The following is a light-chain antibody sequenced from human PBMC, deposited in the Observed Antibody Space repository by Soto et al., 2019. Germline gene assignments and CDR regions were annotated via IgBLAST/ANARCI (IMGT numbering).Light chain of an antibody. J-gene: IGKJ5*01. V-gene: IGKV3-11*01. CDR2: DAY. CDR3: QQRHRWPIT. Sequence: EVVFTQPPFTLSLSPGERATLSCRARQSFRGLLAWYQQKPGQAPRLLIYDAYNRATGIPPRFSGSGSGTDFTLTISSLEPEDSAVYYCQQRHRWPITFGQGTRLENK. CDR1: QSFRGL.